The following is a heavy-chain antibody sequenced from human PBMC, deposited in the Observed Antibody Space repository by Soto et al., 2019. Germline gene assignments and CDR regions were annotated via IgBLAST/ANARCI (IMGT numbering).Heavy chain of an antibody. Sequence: QVQLVQSGAEVKKPGASVKVSCKASGYTFTSYDINWVRQATGQGHEWMGWMNPNSGNTGYAQKFQGRVTMTRNTSISTAYMELSSLRSEDTAVYYCARGWRGCSGCSCYGSAYWGQGTLVTVSS. CDR2: MNPNSGNT. CDR1: GYTFTSYD. D-gene: IGHD2-15*01. V-gene: IGHV1-8*01. J-gene: IGHJ4*02. CDR3: ARGWRGCSGCSCYGSAY.